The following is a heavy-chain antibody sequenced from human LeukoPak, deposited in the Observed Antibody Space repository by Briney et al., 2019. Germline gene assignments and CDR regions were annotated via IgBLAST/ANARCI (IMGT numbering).Heavy chain of an antibody. Sequence: GGSLRLSCAASGFTFSIYAMSWVRQAPGKGLEWFSAISGSGGSTYYADSVKGRFTISRDNSKNTLYLQMNSLRAEDTAVYYCAKDGLANIAAAGYFQHWGQGTLVTVSS. CDR2: ISGSGGST. CDR1: GFTFSIYA. CDR3: AKDGLANIAAAGYFQH. V-gene: IGHV3-23*01. D-gene: IGHD6-13*01. J-gene: IGHJ1*01.